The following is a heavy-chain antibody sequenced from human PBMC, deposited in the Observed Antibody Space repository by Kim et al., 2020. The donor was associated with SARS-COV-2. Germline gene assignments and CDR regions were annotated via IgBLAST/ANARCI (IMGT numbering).Heavy chain of an antibody. V-gene: IGHV3-13*01. D-gene: IGHD2-2*01. Sequence: GGSLRLSCAASGFTFSSYDMHWVRQATGKGLEWVSAIGTAGDTYYPGSVKGRFTISRENAKNSLYLQMNSLRAGDTAVYYCAREPPHCSSTSCRKGGARRGMDVWGQGTTVTVSS. J-gene: IGHJ6*02. CDR3: AREPPHCSSTSCRKGGARRGMDV. CDR1: GFTFSSYD. CDR2: IGTAGDT.